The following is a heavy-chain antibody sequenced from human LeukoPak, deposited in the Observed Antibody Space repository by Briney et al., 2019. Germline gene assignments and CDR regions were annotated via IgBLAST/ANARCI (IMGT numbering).Heavy chain of an antibody. CDR2: INSDGSRT. J-gene: IGHJ3*02. CDR3: GRRVTADAFDI. CDR1: GFTFSNYW. V-gene: IGHV3-74*01. Sequence: GGSLRLSCAASGFTFSNYWMHWVRQAPGKGLVWVSRINSDGSRTTYADSVKGRFTISRGNAKNTLYLQMDSLRAEDTALYYCGRRVTADAFDIWGQGTMVTVSS. D-gene: IGHD2-21*02.